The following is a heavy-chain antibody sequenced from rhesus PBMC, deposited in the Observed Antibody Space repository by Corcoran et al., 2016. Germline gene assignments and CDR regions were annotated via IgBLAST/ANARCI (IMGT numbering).Heavy chain of an antibody. Sequence: EVQLVQSGAEVQRPGESLRISCKTSGYSFTSSWISWVRQMPGKGLEWMGRIYPGESDTKYNPSFQGHVTSSADKSISTTYLQWSSLKASDTATYYCAKKGGLYYFDYWGQGVLVTVSS. V-gene: IGHV5-43*02. CDR3: AKKGGLYYFDY. CDR1: GYSFTSSW. CDR2: IYPGESDT. D-gene: IGHD6-37*01. J-gene: IGHJ4*01.